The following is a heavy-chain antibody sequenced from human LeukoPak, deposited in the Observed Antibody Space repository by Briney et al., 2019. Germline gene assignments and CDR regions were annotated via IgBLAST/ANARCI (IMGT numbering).Heavy chain of an antibody. J-gene: IGHJ5*02. CDR2: IYYSGRT. V-gene: IGHV4-59*01. CDR1: GGSISSYY. Sequence: SETLSLTCTVSGGSISSYYWSWIRQPPGKGLEWIGYIYYSGRTNYNPSLRSRVTISVDTSKNQLSLILRSVPAADTAVYYCARDSGQYCTGGSCYVNWFDPWGQGTLVTVSS. CDR3: ARDSGQYCTGGSCYVNWFDP. D-gene: IGHD2-15*01.